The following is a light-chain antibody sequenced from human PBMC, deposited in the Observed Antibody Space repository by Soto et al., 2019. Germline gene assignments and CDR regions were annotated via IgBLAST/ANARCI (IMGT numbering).Light chain of an antibody. CDR3: QQYGSSPPYT. CDR2: GSS. Sequence: EVVLTQSPGILSLSPGERATLSCRASQSVSNNYFAWYQQKPGQAPRLLILGSSDRATGIPDRFSGSGSGTDFTLTISRLEPEDFAVYYCQQYGSSPPYTFGQGTKLEIK. J-gene: IGKJ2*01. V-gene: IGKV3-20*01. CDR1: QSVSNNY.